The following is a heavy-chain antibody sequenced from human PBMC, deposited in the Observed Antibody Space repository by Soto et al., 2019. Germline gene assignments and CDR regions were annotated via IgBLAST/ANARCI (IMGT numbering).Heavy chain of an antibody. D-gene: IGHD3-10*01. CDR2: ISGSGGST. Sequence: GGSLRLSCAASGFTFSSYAMSWVRQAPGKGLEWVSAISGSGGSTYYADSVKGRFTISTDNSKNTLYLQMNSLRAEDTDVYYCANGMVRGVIIPFDYWGQGTLVTVSS. V-gene: IGHV3-23*01. J-gene: IGHJ4*02. CDR1: GFTFSSYA. CDR3: ANGMVRGVIIPFDY.